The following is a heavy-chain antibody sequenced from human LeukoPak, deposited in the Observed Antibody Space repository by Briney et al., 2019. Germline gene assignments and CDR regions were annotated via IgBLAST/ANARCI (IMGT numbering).Heavy chain of an antibody. V-gene: IGHV3-30-3*01. CDR2: ISYDGSNK. Sequence: PGESLRLSCAASGFTFSSYAMHWVRQAPGKGLEWVAVISYDGSNKYYADSVKGRFTISRDNSKNTLYLQMNSLRAEDTAVYYCARGPIGWELLPFDYWGQGTLVTVSS. CDR3: ARGPIGWELLPFDY. J-gene: IGHJ4*02. CDR1: GFTFSSYA. D-gene: IGHD1-26*01.